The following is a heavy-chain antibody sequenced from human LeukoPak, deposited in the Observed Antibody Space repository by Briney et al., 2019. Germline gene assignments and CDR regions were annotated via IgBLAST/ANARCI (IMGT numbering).Heavy chain of an antibody. CDR1: GYTFPTYA. J-gene: IGHJ4*02. V-gene: IGHV1-2*02. CDR3: ASEPAKDYYDSSGFGGY. Sequence: GASVKVSCTASGYTFPTYAISWVRQAPGQGLEWMGWINPNSGGTNYAQKFQGRVTMTRDTSISTAYMELSRLRSDDTAVYYCASEPAKDYYDSSGFGGYWGQGTLVTVSS. CDR2: INPNSGGT. D-gene: IGHD3-22*01.